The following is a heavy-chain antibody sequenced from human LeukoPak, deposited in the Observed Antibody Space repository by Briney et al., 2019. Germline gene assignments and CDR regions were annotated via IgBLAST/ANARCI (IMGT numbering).Heavy chain of an antibody. J-gene: IGHJ5*02. CDR3: ARGYCSSTSCSNWFDP. V-gene: IGHV1-8*01. D-gene: IGHD2-2*01. Sequence: GASVKVSCKASGYTFTSYDINWVRQATGQGLEWKGWMNPNSGNTGYAQKFQGRVTMTRNTSISTAYMELSSLRSEDTAVYYCARGYCSSTSCSNWFDPWGQGTLVTVSS. CDR2: MNPNSGNT. CDR1: GYTFTSYD.